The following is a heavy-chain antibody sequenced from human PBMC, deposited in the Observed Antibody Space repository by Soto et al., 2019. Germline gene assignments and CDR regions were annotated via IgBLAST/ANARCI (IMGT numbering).Heavy chain of an antibody. CDR2: MYHTGTA. CDR3: ARGAQCTSAACYGSPNNWFDS. V-gene: IGHV4-59*11. J-gene: IGHJ5*01. D-gene: IGHD3-10*01. CDR1: FGSINNHY. Sequence: PSETMSLTCTVSFGSINNHYCSWIRQPPGKGLEWVGHMYHTGTAKYNPSLKSRVSISIDKTKDQFSLSLRYVTAADSAVYYCARGAQCTSAACYGSPNNWFDSWGQGILVTVSS.